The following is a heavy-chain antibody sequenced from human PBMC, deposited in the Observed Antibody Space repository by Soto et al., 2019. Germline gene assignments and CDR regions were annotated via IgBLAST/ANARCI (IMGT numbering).Heavy chain of an antibody. CDR3: ATGGRLLYGGFDY. D-gene: IGHD2-15*01. CDR2: IYHSGST. CDR1: GGSISSGGYS. V-gene: IGHV4-30-2*01. Sequence: SETLSLTCAVSGGSISSGGYSWSWIRQPPGKGLEWIGYIYHSGSTYYNPSLKSRVTISVDRSKNQFSLKLSSVTAADTAVYYCATGGRLLYGGFDYWGQGTLVTVSS. J-gene: IGHJ4*02.